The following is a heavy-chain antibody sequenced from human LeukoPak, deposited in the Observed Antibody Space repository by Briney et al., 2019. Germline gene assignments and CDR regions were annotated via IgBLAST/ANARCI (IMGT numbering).Heavy chain of an antibody. D-gene: IGHD3-9*01. CDR2: IINGGSTI. Sequence: GGSLRLSCAASGFTFSDDNMNWGRQAPGEGRGWVSYIINGGSTIHHADSVKGRFPISRDNAKKSLYRQMNSLRAEDTAVYYCARSIGLTGGGVDVWGQGTTVTVSS. J-gene: IGHJ6*02. CDR1: GFTFSDDN. CDR3: ARSIGLTGGGVDV. V-gene: IGHV3-11*01.